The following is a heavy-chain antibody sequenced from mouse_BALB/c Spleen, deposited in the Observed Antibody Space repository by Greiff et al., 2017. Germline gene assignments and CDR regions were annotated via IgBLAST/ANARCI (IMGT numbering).Heavy chain of an antibody. CDR1: GFSLSTSGMG. V-gene: IGHV8-12*01. CDR2: IYWDDDK. J-gene: IGHJ3*01. Sequence: QVTLKVSGPGILQPSQTLSLTCSFSGFSLSTSGMGVSWIRQPSGKGLEWLAHIYWDDDKRYNPSLKSRLTISKDTSRNQVFLKITSVDTADTATYYCARRADYGNPFAYWGQGTLVTVSA. CDR3: ARRADYGNPFAY. D-gene: IGHD2-1*01.